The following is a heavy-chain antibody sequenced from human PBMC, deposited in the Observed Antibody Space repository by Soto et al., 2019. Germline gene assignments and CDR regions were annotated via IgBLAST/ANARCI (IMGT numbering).Heavy chain of an antibody. CDR3: AKIESRFFYDSTGYYPFDY. CDR1: GFTVSSNY. J-gene: IGHJ4*02. CDR2: LSGSGVST. V-gene: IGHV3-23*01. Sequence: GGSLRLSCAASGFTVSSNYMSWVRQAPGKGLEWVSALSGSGVSTYYADSVMGRFTISRDNSKNTVYLQMNSLRAEDTAVYYCAKIESRFFYDSTGYYPFDYWGQGTLVTVSS. D-gene: IGHD3-22*01.